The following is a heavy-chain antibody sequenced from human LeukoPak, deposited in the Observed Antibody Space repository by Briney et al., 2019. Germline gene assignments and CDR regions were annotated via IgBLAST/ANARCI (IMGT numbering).Heavy chain of an antibody. J-gene: IGHJ4*02. CDR3: AKFRAAAGPRDFDY. Sequence: GGSLRLSCAASGFNFSSYAMTWVRQAPGKGLEWVSTLSGGGSNTYYADSAKGRFSISRDNSQNTLYLQMNSLRAEDTAVYYCAKFRAAAGPRDFDYWGQGTLVTVSS. CDR2: LSGGGSNT. D-gene: IGHD6-13*01. CDR1: GFNFSSYA. V-gene: IGHV3-23*01.